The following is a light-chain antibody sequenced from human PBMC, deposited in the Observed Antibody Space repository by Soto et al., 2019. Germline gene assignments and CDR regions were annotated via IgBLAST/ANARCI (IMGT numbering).Light chain of an antibody. CDR1: QSISSW. V-gene: IGKV1-5*03. CDR2: KAS. Sequence: DIQMTQSRSTLSASVGDRVTITCRASQSISSWLDWYQQKPGKAPNLLIYKASSLESGVPSRFSGSGAGTEFTLTISSLQPDDFATYYCQQYNSYPYTFGQGTKLEIK. J-gene: IGKJ2*01. CDR3: QQYNSYPYT.